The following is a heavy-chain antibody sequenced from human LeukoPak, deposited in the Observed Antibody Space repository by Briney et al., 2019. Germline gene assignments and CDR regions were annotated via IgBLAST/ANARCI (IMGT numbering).Heavy chain of an antibody. V-gene: IGHV4-39*01. CDR1: GGSISSSNYY. CDR2: IYYSGST. Sequence: SETLSLTCTVSGGSISSSNYYWGWIRQSPGKGLEWIGTIYYSGSTYYKSSLKSRVTISADTSRNQFSLRLTSVTATDTAVYYCARLTRRSGNYFDYWGQGTLVTVSS. J-gene: IGHJ4*02. CDR3: ARLTRRSGNYFDY. D-gene: IGHD1-1*01.